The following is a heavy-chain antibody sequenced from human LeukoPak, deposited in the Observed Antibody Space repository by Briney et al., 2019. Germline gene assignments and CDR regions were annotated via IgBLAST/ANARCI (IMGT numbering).Heavy chain of an antibody. CDR3: AREMSGY. CDR1: GFTFSSYA. Sequence: GRSLRLSCAASGFTFSSYAMHWVRQAPGKGLEWVAVISYDGSNKYYADSVKGRFTISRDNSKNTLYLQMNSLRAEDTAVYHCAREMSGYWGQGTLVTVSS. CDR2: ISYDGSNK. D-gene: IGHD3-10*01. J-gene: IGHJ4*02. V-gene: IGHV3-30*04.